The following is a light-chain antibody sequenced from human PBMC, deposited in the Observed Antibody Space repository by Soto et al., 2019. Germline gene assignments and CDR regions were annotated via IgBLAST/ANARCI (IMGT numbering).Light chain of an antibody. CDR3: QSYDNSLSGYV. V-gene: IGLV1-40*01. CDR2: GNS. CDR1: SSNIGAGYD. J-gene: IGLJ1*01. Sequence: QSVLTQPPSVSRAPGQRVTISCTGSSSNIGAGYDVHWYQQLPGTAPKPLIYGNSNRPSGVPDRFSGSKSGTSATLVITGLQAEDEADYCCQSYDNSLSGYVFGTGTKATVL.